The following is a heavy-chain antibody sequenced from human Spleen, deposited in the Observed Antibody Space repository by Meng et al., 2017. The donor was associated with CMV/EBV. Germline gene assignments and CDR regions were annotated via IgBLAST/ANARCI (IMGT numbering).Heavy chain of an antibody. CDR3: ARDPDSPMIVVVIPTRGFDP. Sequence: ASVKVSCKASGYTFTGYYMHWVRQAPGQGLEWMGWINPNSGGTNYAQKFQGRVTMTRDTSISTAYMELSRLRSDDTAVYYCARDPDSPMIVVVIPTRGFDPWGQGTLVTV. CDR1: GYTFTGYY. J-gene: IGHJ5*02. V-gene: IGHV1-2*02. CDR2: INPNSGGT. D-gene: IGHD3-22*01.